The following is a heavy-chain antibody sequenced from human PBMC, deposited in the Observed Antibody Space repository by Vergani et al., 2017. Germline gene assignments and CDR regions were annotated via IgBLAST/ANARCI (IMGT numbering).Heavy chain of an antibody. V-gene: IGHV3-23*01. Sequence: EVQLLESGGGLVQPGGSRRLSCAGAGFTFDTYTMAYVRQAPGKGLEWVATISSGGGDIFYADSVKGRFTISRDNSKNTLFLQMNSLKDEDTAVYYCTTAWGLYYLHGEYFQYWGRGTLLAVS. D-gene: IGHD3-10*01. CDR3: TTAWGLYYLHGEYFQY. CDR1: GFTFDTYT. J-gene: IGHJ1*01. CDR2: ISSGGGDI.